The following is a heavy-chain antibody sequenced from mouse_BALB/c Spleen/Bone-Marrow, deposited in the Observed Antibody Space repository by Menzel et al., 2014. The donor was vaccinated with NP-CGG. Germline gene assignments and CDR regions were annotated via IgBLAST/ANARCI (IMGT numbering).Heavy chain of an antibody. CDR2: ISGGGSYT. CDR1: GFSFNSYG. J-gene: IGHJ3*01. CDR3: ARHAYYDQTEVSFVY. V-gene: IGHV5-9-2*01. Sequence: EVKLMESGGGLVKSGGSLKLSCAASGFSFNSYGMSWVRQTPGKRLKWVATISGGGSYTFYPDSVKGRFTISRDNAKNNLYLQLSSLRSEDTALYYCARHAYYDQTEVSFVYWGQGTLVTVSA. D-gene: IGHD2-4*01.